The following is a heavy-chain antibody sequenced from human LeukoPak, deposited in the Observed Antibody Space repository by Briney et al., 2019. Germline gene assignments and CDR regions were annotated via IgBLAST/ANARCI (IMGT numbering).Heavy chain of an antibody. CDR3: AKDRYGDILGFDY. D-gene: IGHD4-17*01. V-gene: IGHV3-30*02. J-gene: IGHJ4*02. Sequence: GGSLRLSCAASGFTFSSYGVHWVRQAPGKGLECVAFIRYDGNNKHYTDSVKGRFTISRDNSKNTLYLQMNSLRAEDTAVYYCAKDRYGDILGFDYWGQGTLVTVSS. CDR1: GFTFSSYG. CDR2: IRYDGNNK.